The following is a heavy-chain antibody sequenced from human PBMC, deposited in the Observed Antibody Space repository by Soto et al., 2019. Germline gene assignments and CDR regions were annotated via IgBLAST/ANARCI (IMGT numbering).Heavy chain of an antibody. Sequence: ASVKVSCKASAYTFSNYYITWVRHAPGQGLEWMGWISAYNGNTNYAQKLQGRVTMTTDTSTSTAYMELRSLRSDDTAVYYCAKSYDFWSGYHFDYWGQGTLVTVSS. J-gene: IGHJ4*02. V-gene: IGHV1-18*04. CDR3: AKSYDFWSGYHFDY. CDR2: ISAYNGNT. D-gene: IGHD3-3*01. CDR1: AYTFSNYY.